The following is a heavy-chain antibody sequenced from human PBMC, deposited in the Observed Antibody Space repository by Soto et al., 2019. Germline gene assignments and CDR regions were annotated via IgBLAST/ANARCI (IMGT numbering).Heavy chain of an antibody. D-gene: IGHD2-8*02. CDR3: ATSVGIAPTGEDGMDV. CDR2: IIPILTTP. V-gene: IGHV1-69*13. Sequence: SVKDFCKASGGTFSIYGFSWVQQAPGQGPEWIGGIIPILTTPNYAQKFHGRVTIVADESTTTVYMELSSLKSEDTAVYYCATSVGIAPTGEDGMDVWG. J-gene: IGHJ6*02. CDR1: GGTFSIYG.